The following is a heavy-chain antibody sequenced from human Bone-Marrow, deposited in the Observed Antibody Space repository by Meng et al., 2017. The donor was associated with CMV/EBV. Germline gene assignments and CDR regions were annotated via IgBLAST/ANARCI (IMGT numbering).Heavy chain of an antibody. Sequence: SETLSLTCTVSGGSISSYYWSWIRQPPGKGLEWIGYIYYSGSTNYNPSLKSRVTISVDTSKNQFSLKLSSVTAADTAVYYCARDFPGRAGTTPFALGLDPWGQGTRVTGSS. CDR1: GGSISSYY. CDR3: ARDFPGRAGTTPFALGLDP. V-gene: IGHV4-59*01. J-gene: IGHJ5*02. D-gene: IGHD1-1*01. CDR2: IYYSGST.